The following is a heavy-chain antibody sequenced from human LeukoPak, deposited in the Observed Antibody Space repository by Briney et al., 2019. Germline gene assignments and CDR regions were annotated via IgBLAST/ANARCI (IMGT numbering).Heavy chain of an antibody. J-gene: IGHJ5*02. CDR3: ARDSLHYGSGSLNWFDP. D-gene: IGHD3-10*01. Sequence: SETLSLTCAVYGGSFSGYYWSWIRQPPGKGLEWIGEINHSGSTNYNPSLKSRVTMSVDTSKNQFSLKLSSVTAADTAVYYCARDSLHYGSGSLNWFDPWGQGTLVTVSS. V-gene: IGHV4-34*01. CDR2: INHSGST. CDR1: GGSFSGYY.